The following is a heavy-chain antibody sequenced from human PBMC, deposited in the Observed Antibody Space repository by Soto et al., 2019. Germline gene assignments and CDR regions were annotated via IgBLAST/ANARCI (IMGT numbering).Heavy chain of an antibody. J-gene: IGHJ4*02. CDR1: GLTFCDYF. CDR2: INNDATYR. D-gene: IGHD3-3*01. V-gene: IGHV3-11*06. CDR3: EKGDTIFAVVDD. Sequence: PGGSLRLSCAGSGLTFCDYFITWIRQTPGKWLEWISYINNDATYRKYADSVKGRFTVSRDNAKNSVFLQMNSLRPEDTALYYCEKGDTIFAVVDDWGPGTLVTVS.